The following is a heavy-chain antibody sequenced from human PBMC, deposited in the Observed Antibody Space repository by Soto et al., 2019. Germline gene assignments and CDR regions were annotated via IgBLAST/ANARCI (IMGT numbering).Heavy chain of an antibody. V-gene: IGHV3-23*01. CDR3: AKDTPFTVTTWNRVREDY. CDR1: GFTFSSYA. D-gene: IGHD4-17*01. CDR2: ISGSGGST. J-gene: IGHJ4*02. Sequence: GGSLRLSCAASGFTFSSYAMSWVRQAPGKGLEWVSAISGSGGSTYYADSVKGRFTISRDNSKNTLYLQMNSLRAEDTAVYYCAKDTPFTVTTWNRVREDYWGQGTLVTVSS.